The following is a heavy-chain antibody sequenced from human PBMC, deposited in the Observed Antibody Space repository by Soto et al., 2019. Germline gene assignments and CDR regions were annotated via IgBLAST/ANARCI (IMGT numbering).Heavy chain of an antibody. V-gene: IGHV3-15*07. J-gene: IGHJ4*02. Sequence: EVQLVESGGGLVKPGGSLRLSCAASGFTFSNAWMNWVRQAPGKGLEWVGRIKSKTDGGTTDYAAPVKGRFTISRDDSKNTLYLQMNSLKTEDTAVYYCTTDLYYDSGGYYYAGFDYWGQGTLVTVSS. D-gene: IGHD3-22*01. CDR3: TTDLYYDSGGYYYAGFDY. CDR1: GFTFSNAW. CDR2: IKSKTDGGTT.